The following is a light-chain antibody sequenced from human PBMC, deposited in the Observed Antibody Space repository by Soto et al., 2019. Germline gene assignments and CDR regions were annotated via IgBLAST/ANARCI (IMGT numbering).Light chain of an antibody. V-gene: IGLV2-14*01. CDR3: SSRTTSSTRV. Sequence: QSALTQPASVSGSPGQSITISCTGTSSDVGDYNYVSWYQQHPGKAPKLMIYDVSNRPSGVSNRFSGSKSGNTASLTISGLQAEDEADYYCSSRTTSSTRVFGTGTKVTVL. J-gene: IGLJ1*01. CDR2: DVS. CDR1: SSDVGDYNY.